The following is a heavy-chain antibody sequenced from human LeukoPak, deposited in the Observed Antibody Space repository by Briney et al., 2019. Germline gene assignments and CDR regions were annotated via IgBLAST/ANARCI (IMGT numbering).Heavy chain of an antibody. V-gene: IGHV3-11*01. Sequence: PGGSLRLSCVASGFKFSDSYMNWIRQAPGKGLEWISYITSGGTTMYYADSVKGRFTISRDNAKNSLYLQMNSLRAEDTALYYCAKDRGEELAPARGFDYWGQGTLVTVSS. CDR1: GFKFSDSY. CDR2: ITSGGTTM. J-gene: IGHJ4*02. CDR3: AKDRGEELAPARGFDY. D-gene: IGHD1-26*01.